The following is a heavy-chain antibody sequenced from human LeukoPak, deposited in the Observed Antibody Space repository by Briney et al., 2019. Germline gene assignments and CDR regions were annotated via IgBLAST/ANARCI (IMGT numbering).Heavy chain of an antibody. D-gene: IGHD1-26*01. CDR1: GGSISSYY. CDR2: IYYSGST. CDR3: ARLASGSYGPLTPFDY. J-gene: IGHJ4*02. V-gene: IGHV4-59*08. Sequence: SETLSLTCTVSGGSISSYYWSWIRQPPGKGLEWIGYIYYSGSTNYHPSLKSRVTISVDTSKNQFSLRLSSVTAADTAVYYSARLASGSYGPLTPFDYWGQGTLVTVSS.